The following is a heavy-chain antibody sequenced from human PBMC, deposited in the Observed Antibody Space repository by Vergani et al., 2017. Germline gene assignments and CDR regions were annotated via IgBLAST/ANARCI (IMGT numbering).Heavy chain of an antibody. D-gene: IGHD6-19*01. CDR2: IFSNDEK. V-gene: IGHV2-26*01. J-gene: IGHJ6*02. CDR1: GFPLSNARTG. CDR3: ARIPSSGWSYYYYGMDV. Sequence: QVTLKESGPVLVKPTETLTLTCTVPGFPLSNARTGVSWIRQPPGKALEWLAHIFSNDEKSYSTSLKSRLTIYKDTSKSQVVLTMTNMDPVDTATYYCARIPSSGWSYYYYGMDVWGQGTTVTVSS.